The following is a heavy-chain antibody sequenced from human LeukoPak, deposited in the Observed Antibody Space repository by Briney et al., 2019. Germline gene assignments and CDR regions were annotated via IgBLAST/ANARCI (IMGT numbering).Heavy chain of an antibody. V-gene: IGHV3-48*04. D-gene: IGHD5-24*01. CDR2: ISSSSSTI. Sequence: GGSLRLSCAASGFTFSSYSMNWVRQAPGKGLEWVSYISSSSSTIYYADSVKGRFTISRDNAKNSLYLQMNSLRAEDTAVYYCASDVEMATNPDFDPWGQGTLVTVSS. CDR1: GFTFSSYS. J-gene: IGHJ5*02. CDR3: ASDVEMATNPDFDP.